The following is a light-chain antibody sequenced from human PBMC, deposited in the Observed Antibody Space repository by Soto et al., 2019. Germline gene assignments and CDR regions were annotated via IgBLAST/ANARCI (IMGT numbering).Light chain of an antibody. CDR3: QQLNSYPYT. V-gene: IGKV1-9*01. J-gene: IGKJ2*01. CDR1: QGISSY. Sequence: DIQLTQSPSFLSASVGDRVTITCRASQGISSYLAWYQQKPGKAPKLLIYAASTLQSGVPSRFSGSGSGTEFTLTFSSLQPEDFATYYCQQLNSYPYTFGQGTKLEIK. CDR2: AAS.